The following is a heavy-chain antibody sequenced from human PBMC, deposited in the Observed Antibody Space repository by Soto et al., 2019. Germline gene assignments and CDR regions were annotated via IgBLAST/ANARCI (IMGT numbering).Heavy chain of an antibody. CDR1: GGSLSSSCYY. CDR2: IYYSGST. CDR3: ERANFDFWSGYYLDALAI. Sequence: PSETLSLTCTVSGGSLSSSCYYCRWIRQPRGKGLEWIGSIYYSGSTYYNPSLKSRVTISVDTSKNQFSLKLSSVTAADTAVHYCERANFDFWSGYYLDALAIWGQGTMVTGSS. V-gene: IGHV4-39*01. D-gene: IGHD3-3*01. J-gene: IGHJ3*02.